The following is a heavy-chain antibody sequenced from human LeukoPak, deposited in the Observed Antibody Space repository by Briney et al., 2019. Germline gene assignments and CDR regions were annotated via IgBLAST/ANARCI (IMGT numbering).Heavy chain of an antibody. J-gene: IGHJ4*02. D-gene: IGHD3-3*01. V-gene: IGHV4-34*01. CDR2: IDHSGST. CDR1: GGSFSGYY. CDR3: ARGRYLRYYDFWSGSDKDYYFDY. Sequence: SETLSLTCAVYGGSFSGYYWSWVRQPPGKGLEWLGEIDHSGSTNYNPSLKSRVTISVDTSKNQFSLKLSSVPAADTAVYYCARGRYLRYYDFWSGSDKDYYFDYWGQGTLVTVSS.